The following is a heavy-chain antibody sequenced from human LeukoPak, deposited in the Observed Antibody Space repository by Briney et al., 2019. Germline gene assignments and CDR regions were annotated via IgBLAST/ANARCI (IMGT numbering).Heavy chain of an antibody. CDR3: ASLPDSSGYSTEYFQH. Sequence: GGSLRLSCAASGFTFSSYWMSWVRQAPGKGLEWVANIKQDGSEKYYVDSVKGRFTISRDNAKNSLYLQMNSLRAEDTAVYYCASLPDSSGYSTEYFQHWGQGTLVTVSS. V-gene: IGHV3-7*01. J-gene: IGHJ1*01. CDR1: GFTFSSYW. D-gene: IGHD3-22*01. CDR2: IKQDGSEK.